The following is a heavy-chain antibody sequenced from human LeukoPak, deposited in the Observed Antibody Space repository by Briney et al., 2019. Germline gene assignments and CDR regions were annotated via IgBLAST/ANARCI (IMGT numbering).Heavy chain of an antibody. CDR2: ISYAGSSK. V-gene: IGHV3-74*01. J-gene: IGHJ3*02. CDR3: ARWGGSSWYRAYDI. D-gene: IGHD6-13*01. Sequence: PGGSLRLSGAVAAFIFRNYFMHWVRQVPGKGLLWVSRISYAGSSKTYADSVKGRFTTSRYNARKTLYLQMNSLRTEESGVYYFARWGGSSWYRAYDIWGQGTVVTVSS. CDR1: AFIFRNYF.